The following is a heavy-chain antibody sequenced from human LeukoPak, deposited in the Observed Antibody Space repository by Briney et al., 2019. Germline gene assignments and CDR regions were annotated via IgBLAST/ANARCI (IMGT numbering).Heavy chain of an antibody. CDR3: AKSLRIAVAGMIDY. CDR2: ISWDGGST. CDR1: GFTVSSNY. D-gene: IGHD6-19*01. V-gene: IGHV3-43D*03. Sequence: GGSLRLSCAASGFTVSSNYMSWVRQAPGKGLEWVSLISWDGGSTYYADSVKGRFTISRDNSKNSLYLQMNSLRAEDTALYYCAKSLRIAVAGMIDYWGQGTLVTVSS. J-gene: IGHJ4*02.